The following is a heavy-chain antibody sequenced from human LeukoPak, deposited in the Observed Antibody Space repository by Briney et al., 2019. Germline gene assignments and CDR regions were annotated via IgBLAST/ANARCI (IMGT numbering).Heavy chain of an antibody. D-gene: IGHD2-2*03. Sequence: PGGSLPHSRAVSGFTFSRYAISWVRQAPGKGLEWVSVISGSGGSTYYADSVKGRFTISRDNSKNTLYLQMNSLRAEDTAVYYCAKDYLDIVVVPAALDAFDIWGQGTMVTVSS. CDR1: GFTFSRYA. CDR3: AKDYLDIVVVPAALDAFDI. J-gene: IGHJ3*02. CDR2: ISGSGGST. V-gene: IGHV3-23*01.